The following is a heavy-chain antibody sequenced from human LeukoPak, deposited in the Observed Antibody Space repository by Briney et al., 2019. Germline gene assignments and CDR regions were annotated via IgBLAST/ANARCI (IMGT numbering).Heavy chain of an antibody. CDR1: GGSFSGYY. D-gene: IGHD6-19*01. V-gene: IGHV4-34*01. CDR3: ARVLEGSSGQHWYFDL. CDR2: INHSGST. Sequence: SETLSLTCAVYGGSFSGYYWSWIRQPPGKGLEWIGEINHSGSTNYNPSLKSRVTISVDTSKNQFSLKLSSVTAADTAVYYCARVLEGSSGQHWYFDLCGRGTPVTVSS. J-gene: IGHJ2*01.